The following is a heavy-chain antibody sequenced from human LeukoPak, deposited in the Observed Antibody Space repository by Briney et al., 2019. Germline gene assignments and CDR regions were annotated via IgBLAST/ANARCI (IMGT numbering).Heavy chain of an antibody. D-gene: IGHD6-19*01. CDR1: GFTFSSYS. J-gene: IGHJ4*02. V-gene: IGHV3-23*01. CDR3: GRGIDYSTGPDY. CDR2: ISASGGSA. Sequence: GGSLRLSCAASGFTFSSYSMNWVRQAPGKGLEWASVISASGGSAYYVDSVKGRFTMSRDNSKNTLYLQMNSLRAEDTAVYYCGRGIDYSTGPDYWGQGTLVTVSS.